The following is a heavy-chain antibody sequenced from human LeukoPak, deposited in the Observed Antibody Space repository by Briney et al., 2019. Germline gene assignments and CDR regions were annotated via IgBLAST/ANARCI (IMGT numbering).Heavy chain of an antibody. CDR2: ISSSSSTI. Sequence: GGSLRLSCAASGFTLSSYDMHWVRQAPGKGLEWVSYISSSSSTIYYADSVKGRFTISRDNARNSLYLQMNSLRVEDTAVYYCAREGLPSIYDSRVFDYWGQGTLVTVSS. V-gene: IGHV3-48*01. D-gene: IGHD3-22*01. CDR3: AREGLPSIYDSRVFDY. J-gene: IGHJ4*02. CDR1: GFTLSSYD.